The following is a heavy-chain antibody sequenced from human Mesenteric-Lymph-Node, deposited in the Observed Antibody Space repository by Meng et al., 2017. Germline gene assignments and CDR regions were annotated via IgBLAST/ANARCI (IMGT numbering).Heavy chain of an antibody. CDR2: ISASGGTT. D-gene: IGHD3-22*01. J-gene: IGHJ5*02. CDR1: GFTFTYYA. V-gene: IGHV3-23*01. CDR3: VKDRAEHYDISGLNWFEP. Sequence: GESLKISCAASGFTFTYYAMSWVRQAPGKGLEWVSGISASGGTTFYADSAKGRFTISRDNSRNSLYLEMNILKHEDTAVYYCVKDRAEHYDISGLNWFEPWGQGTQGTVSS.